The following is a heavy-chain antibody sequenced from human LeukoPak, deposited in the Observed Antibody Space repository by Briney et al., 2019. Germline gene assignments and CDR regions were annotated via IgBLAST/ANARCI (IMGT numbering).Heavy chain of an antibody. CDR1: GHTFTSYC. CDR3: ARVGIDGSGMRWYYFDY. Sequence: ASVKVSCKACGHTFTSYCRHCVRQASGQGLEWMGIINPSGGSTSYAQKFQGRVTMTRDTSTSTVYMELSSLRSEDTAVYYCARVGIDGSGMRWYYFDYWGQGTLVTVSS. D-gene: IGHD3-10*01. J-gene: IGHJ4*02. V-gene: IGHV1-46*01. CDR2: INPSGGST.